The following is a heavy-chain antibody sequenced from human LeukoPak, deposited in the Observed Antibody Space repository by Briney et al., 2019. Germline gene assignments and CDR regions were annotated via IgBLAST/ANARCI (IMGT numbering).Heavy chain of an antibody. CDR1: GFTFSSYA. CDR3: ASPNSSSWGVDY. Sequence: GGSLRLSCAASGFTFSSYAMHWVRQAPGKGLEWVAVISYDGSNKYYADSVKGRFTISRGNSKNTLYLQMNSLRAEDTAVYYCASPNSSSWGVDYWGQGTLVTVSS. J-gene: IGHJ4*02. V-gene: IGHV3-30-3*01. D-gene: IGHD6-13*01. CDR2: ISYDGSNK.